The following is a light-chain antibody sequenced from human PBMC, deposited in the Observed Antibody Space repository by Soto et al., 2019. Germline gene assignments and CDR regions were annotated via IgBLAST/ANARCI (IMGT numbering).Light chain of an antibody. CDR3: QQYGSKPWT. CDR1: QSISSY. Sequence: DIQITQSPSSLSASVRDRFTITCRAIQSISSYLNWYQQKPGKAPKLLIYAAFSLPSGVPSRFSGSGSGTDCTRTITRLEPEDVAVDYCQQYGSKPWTFGQGTKVDIK. J-gene: IGKJ1*01. CDR2: AAF. V-gene: IGKV1-39*01.